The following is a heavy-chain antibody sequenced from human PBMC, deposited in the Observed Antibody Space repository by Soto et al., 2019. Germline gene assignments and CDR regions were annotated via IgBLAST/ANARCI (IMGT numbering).Heavy chain of an antibody. CDR3: ARARRAITIFGAPPDAFDI. J-gene: IGHJ3*02. CDR1: GYTFTSYD. D-gene: IGHD3-3*01. Sequence: GASVKVSCKASGYTFTSYDINWVRQATGQGLEWMGWMNPNSGNTGYAQKFQGRVTMTRNTSISTAYMELSSLRSEDTAVYYCARARRAITIFGAPPDAFDIWGQGTMVT. CDR2: MNPNSGNT. V-gene: IGHV1-8*01.